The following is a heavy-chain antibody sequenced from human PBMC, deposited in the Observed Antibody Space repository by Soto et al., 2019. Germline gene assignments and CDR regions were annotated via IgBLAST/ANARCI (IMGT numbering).Heavy chain of an antibody. D-gene: IGHD2-2*01. CDR3: ARDLDCSSISCQSDS. CDR2: FIPIYGTA. CDR1: GGTFSRHI. Sequence: QVQLVQSGTEVKKPGSSVKVSCKASGGTFSRHIISWVRQAPGQGLEWMGRFIPIYGTANYAQKFQGRVTITADKSTTTAYMELSSLRSEDTAVYYCARDLDCSSISCQSDSWGQGTLVTVSS. J-gene: IGHJ4*02. V-gene: IGHV1-69*08.